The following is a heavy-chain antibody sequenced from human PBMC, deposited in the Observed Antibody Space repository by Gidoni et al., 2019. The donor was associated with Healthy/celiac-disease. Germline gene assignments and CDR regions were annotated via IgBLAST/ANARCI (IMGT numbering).Heavy chain of an antibody. CDR3: ARPYYDSSGYAPLDY. J-gene: IGHJ4*02. Sequence: EVQLLESGGGLVQPGGSLRLSCAASGFTFSSYWMHWVRQAPGKGLVWVSRSNSDGSSTSYADSVKGRFTISRDNAKNTLYLQMNSLRAEDTAVYYCARPYYDSSGYAPLDYWGQGTLVTVSS. CDR1: GFTFSSYW. D-gene: IGHD3-22*01. V-gene: IGHV3-74*01. CDR2: SNSDGSST.